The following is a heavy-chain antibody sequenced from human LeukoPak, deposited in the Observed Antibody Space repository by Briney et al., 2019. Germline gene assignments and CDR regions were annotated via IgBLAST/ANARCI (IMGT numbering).Heavy chain of an antibody. V-gene: IGHV4-59*01. J-gene: IGHJ4*02. D-gene: IGHD5-18*01. CDR2: IYYSGST. CDR1: GGSISSYY. CDR3: ARGTDVDTAMAFDY. Sequence: SETLSLTCTVSGGSISSYYWSWIRQPPGKGLEGIGYIYYSGSTNYNPSLKSRVTISVDTPKNQFSLKLSSVTAADTAVYYCARGTDVDTAMAFDYWGQGTLVTVSS.